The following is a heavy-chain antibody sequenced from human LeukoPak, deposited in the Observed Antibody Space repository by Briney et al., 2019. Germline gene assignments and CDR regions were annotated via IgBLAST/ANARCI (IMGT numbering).Heavy chain of an antibody. V-gene: IGHV4-59*08. Sequence: PSETLSLTCTVSGGSINNYYWSWIRQPPGRGLEWIGYINYSGSTNYNPSLKSRVTISVDTSKNQFSLKVTSVTAADTAVYYCARLNGGYWGQGTLVTVSS. CDR1: GGSINNYY. CDR3: ARLNGGY. J-gene: IGHJ4*02. CDR2: INYSGST. D-gene: IGHD1-1*01.